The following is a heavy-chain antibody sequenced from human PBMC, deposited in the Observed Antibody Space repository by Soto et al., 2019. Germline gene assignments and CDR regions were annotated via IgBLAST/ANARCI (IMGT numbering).Heavy chain of an antibody. V-gene: IGHV1-2*02. D-gene: IGHD1-26*01. J-gene: IGHJ5*02. CDR2: INPNSGGT. Sequence: GASVKVCGKASGYTFTGYYMHWVRQAPGQGLEWMGWINPNSGGTNYAQKFQGRVTMTRDTSISTAYMELSRLRSDDTAVYYCARDSGSYSWFDPWGQGTLVTVSS. CDR1: GYTFTGYY. CDR3: ARDSGSYSWFDP.